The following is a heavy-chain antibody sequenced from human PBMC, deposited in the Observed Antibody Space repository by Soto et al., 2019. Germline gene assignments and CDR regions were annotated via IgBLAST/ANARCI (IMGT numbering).Heavy chain of an antibody. V-gene: IGHV3-30*04. CDR2: ISYDGKNK. CDR1: GFTFSRFS. Sequence: GGSLRLSCAASGFTFSRFSMHWSRQAPGKGLAWVVVISYDGKNKHFAESVKGRFSVSRDDSKNTIYLEMNNLRGDDSAVYYCARDHGMFLSYYYYGMDVWGQGTTVTVSS. D-gene: IGHD3-10*02. J-gene: IGHJ6*02. CDR3: ARDHGMFLSYYYYGMDV.